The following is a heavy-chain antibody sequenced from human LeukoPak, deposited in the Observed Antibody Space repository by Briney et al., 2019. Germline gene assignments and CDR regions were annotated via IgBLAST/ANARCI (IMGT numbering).Heavy chain of an antibody. J-gene: IGHJ5*02. CDR1: GFTFSSYR. CDR3: AKVGSPYSSGYYSNWFDP. CDR2: ISWNSGSI. V-gene: IGHV3-9*01. D-gene: IGHD3-22*01. Sequence: GGSLRLSCAASGFTFSSYRMNWVRQAPGKGLEWVSGISWNSGSIGYADSVKGRFTISRDNAKNSLYLQMNSLRAEDTALYYCAKVGSPYSSGYYSNWFDPWGQGTLVTVSS.